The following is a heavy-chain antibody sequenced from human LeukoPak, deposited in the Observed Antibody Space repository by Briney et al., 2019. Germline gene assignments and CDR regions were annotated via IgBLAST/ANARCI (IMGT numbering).Heavy chain of an antibody. CDR1: GFTVKDNF. CDR3: TRDSANYHFAY. J-gene: IGHJ4*02. Sequence: GGSLRLSCAGSGFTVKDNFMSWVRQAPGKGLEWVSVLYSGGATYYADSVKGRFTISRDNSKNIVFLQMNDLRTEDTAFYYCTRDSANYHFAYWGQGALVTVSS. CDR2: LYSGGAT. D-gene: IGHD4/OR15-4a*01. V-gene: IGHV3-66*01.